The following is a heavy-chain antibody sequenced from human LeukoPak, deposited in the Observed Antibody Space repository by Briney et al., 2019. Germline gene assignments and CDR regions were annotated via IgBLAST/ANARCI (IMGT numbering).Heavy chain of an antibody. Sequence: SETLSLTCTVSGGSISSGSYYWSWIRQPAGKGLEWIGRIYTSGSTNYNPSLKSRVTISVDTSKNQFSLKLSSVTAADTAVYYCASGVRCSSTSCFNGQYYYYYMDVWGKGNPGHRLL. CDR3: ASGVRCSSTSCFNGQYYYYYMDV. V-gene: IGHV4-61*02. J-gene: IGHJ6*03. CDR1: GGSISSGSYY. CDR2: IYTSGST. D-gene: IGHD2-2*01.